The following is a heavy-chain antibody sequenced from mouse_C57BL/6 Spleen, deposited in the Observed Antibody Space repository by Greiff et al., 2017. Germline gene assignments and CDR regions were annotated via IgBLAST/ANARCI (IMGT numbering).Heavy chain of an antibody. Sequence: VQLQQPGAELVKPGASVKLSCKASGYTFTSYWMHWVKQRPGQGLEWIGMIHPNRGSTNYNEKFKSKATLTVDKSSSTSYMLLSSLTSDDSAVYYCASTVKYYFDYWGQGTTLTVSS. CDR3: ASTVKYYFDY. CDR1: GYTFTSYW. D-gene: IGHD1-1*01. V-gene: IGHV1-64*01. CDR2: IHPNRGST. J-gene: IGHJ2*01.